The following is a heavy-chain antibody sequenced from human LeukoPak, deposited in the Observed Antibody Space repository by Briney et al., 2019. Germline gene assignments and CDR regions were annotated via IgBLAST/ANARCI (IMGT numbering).Heavy chain of an antibody. CDR2: FDPEDGET. D-gene: IGHD1-7*01. J-gene: IGHJ4*02. V-gene: IGHV1-24*01. CDR1: GYTLTELS. CDR3: ATAHHNWKYVIYFDY. Sequence: ASVKVSCKVSGYTLTELSMHWVRQAPGKGLEWMGGFDPEDGETNYAQKFQGKVTMNEDTSTDTAYMELSSLRYEDTAVYSCATAHHNWKYVIYFDYWGQGTLVTVSS.